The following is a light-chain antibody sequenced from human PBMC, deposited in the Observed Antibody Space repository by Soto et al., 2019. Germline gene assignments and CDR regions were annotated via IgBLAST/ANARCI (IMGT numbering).Light chain of an antibody. J-gene: IGKJ1*01. CDR3: QQYGISLRT. V-gene: IGKV3-20*01. CDR1: QSISNSY. Sequence: EIVLTQSLGSLSLSPGERATLSCRSSQSISNSYLAWYQQKPGQAPRLVIYGASSRATGIPDRFSGSGAVTDFTLTISRLEPEEFAVYFCQQYGISLRTFGQGTKVDIK. CDR2: GAS.